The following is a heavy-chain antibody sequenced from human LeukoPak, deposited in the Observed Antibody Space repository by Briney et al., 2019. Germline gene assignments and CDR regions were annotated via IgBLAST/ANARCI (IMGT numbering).Heavy chain of an antibody. CDR1: GLTFSSYW. Sequence: GGSLRLSCAASGLTFSSYWMSWVRQAPGKGLEWVANINEEGSEKYYVDSVEGRFTISRDNAKNSLDLQMNSLRAEDTDVDFCASAPTARGTYFQYWGQGTLVTVSS. CDR3: ASAPTARGTYFQY. CDR2: INEEGSEK. D-gene: IGHD2-15*01. V-gene: IGHV3-7*01. J-gene: IGHJ1*01.